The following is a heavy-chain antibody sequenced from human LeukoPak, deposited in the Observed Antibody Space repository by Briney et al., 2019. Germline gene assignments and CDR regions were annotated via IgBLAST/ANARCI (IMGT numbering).Heavy chain of an antibody. V-gene: IGHV3-30*04. CDR1: GFTFSSYA. CDR2: ISYDGSNK. Sequence: GGSLRLSCAASGFTFSSYAMHWVRQAPGKGLEWVAVISYDGSNKYYADSVKGRFTISRDNSKNTLYLQMNSLRAEDTAVYYCAKEALSSTSCIGLCYYYYMDVWGKGTTVTVSS. CDR3: AKEALSSTSCIGLCYYYYMDV. D-gene: IGHD2-2*01. J-gene: IGHJ6*03.